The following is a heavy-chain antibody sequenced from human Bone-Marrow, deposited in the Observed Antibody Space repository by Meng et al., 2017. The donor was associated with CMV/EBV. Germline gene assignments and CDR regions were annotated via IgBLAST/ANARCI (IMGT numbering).Heavy chain of an antibody. D-gene: IGHD3-22*01. CDR1: GFTFSSYW. CDR2: INSDGSST. Sequence: GESLKISCAASGFTFSSYWMHWVRQAPGKGLVWVSRINSDGSSTSYADSVKGRFTISRDNAKNTLYLQMNSLRAEDTAVYYCARGPHDYYDSSDYYYWGQGTLVTVSS. V-gene: IGHV3-74*01. J-gene: IGHJ4*02. CDR3: ARGPHDYYDSSDYYY.